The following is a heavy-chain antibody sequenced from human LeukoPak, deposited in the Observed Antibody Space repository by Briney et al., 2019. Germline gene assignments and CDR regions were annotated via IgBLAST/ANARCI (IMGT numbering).Heavy chain of an antibody. D-gene: IGHD6-19*01. V-gene: IGHV3-23*01. CDR2: ISGSGGST. J-gene: IGHJ4*02. CDR1: GFTFSSYA. CDR3: AKKLYGIAVAGNFDY. Sequence: GGSLRLSCAASGFTFSSYAMSWVRQAPGKGLEWVSAISGSGGSTYYADSVKGRFTIPRDNSKNTLYLQMNSLRAEDTAVYYCAKKLYGIAVAGNFDYWGQGTLVTVSS.